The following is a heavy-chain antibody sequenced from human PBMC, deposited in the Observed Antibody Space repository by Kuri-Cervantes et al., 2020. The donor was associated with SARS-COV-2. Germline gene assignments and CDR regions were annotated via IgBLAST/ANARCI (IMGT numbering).Heavy chain of an antibody. D-gene: IGHD1-26*01. CDR2: IKQDGSEK. V-gene: IGHV3-7*01. CDR3: AREGVDIVGAPHDAFDI. Sequence: GGSLRLSCAASGLTFSSYWMSWVRQAPGKGLEWVANIKQDGSEKYYVDSVKGRFTISRDNAKNSLYLQMNSLRAEDTAVYYCAREGVDIVGAPHDAFDIWGQGTMVTVSS. J-gene: IGHJ3*02. CDR1: GLTFSSYW.